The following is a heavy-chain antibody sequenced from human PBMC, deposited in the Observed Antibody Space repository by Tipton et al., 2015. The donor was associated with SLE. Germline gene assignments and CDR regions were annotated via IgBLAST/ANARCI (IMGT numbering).Heavy chain of an antibody. CDR2: VYYSGKT. CDR3: ATSDFYGSGQGLDV. CDR1: GGSISSSGYP. V-gene: IGHV4-39*07. D-gene: IGHD3-10*01. Sequence: TLSLTCTVSGGSISSSGYPWAWIRQPPGKGLEWIGSVYYSGKTSYNPSLMSRVIISEDTSTNQFSLILSSVTAADTAVYYCATSDFYGSGQGLDVWGQGTTVTVSS. J-gene: IGHJ6*02.